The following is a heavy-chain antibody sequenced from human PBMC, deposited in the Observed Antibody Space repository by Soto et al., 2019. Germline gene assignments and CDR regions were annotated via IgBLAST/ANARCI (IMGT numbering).Heavy chain of an antibody. CDR1: GGTFSIYA. Sequence: GASVKVSCKASGGTFSIYAISWVLQAPGQGLEWMGGIIPIFGTTNYAQKFQGRVTITADESTSTAYMELSSLRSEDTAVYYCAAKGTGYYYDSREWFDPWGQGTLVTAPQ. D-gene: IGHD3-22*01. J-gene: IGHJ5*02. V-gene: IGHV1-69*13. CDR3: AAKGTGYYYDSREWFDP. CDR2: IIPIFGTT.